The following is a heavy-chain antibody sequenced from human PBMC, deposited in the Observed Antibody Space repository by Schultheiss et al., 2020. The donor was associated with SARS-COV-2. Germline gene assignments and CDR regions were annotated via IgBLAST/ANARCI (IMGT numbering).Heavy chain of an antibody. CDR2: IYYSGDT. CDR1: GGSISRSGYY. J-gene: IGHJ6*02. V-gene: IGHV4-31*03. Sequence: SQTLSLTCTVSGGSISRSGYYWSWIRQHPGKGLEWIGYIYYSGDTSYNPSLKSRLTISGDTSKNQFSLKVNSVTAADTAVYYCARGYRYYYYAMDVWGQGTTVTVSS. D-gene: IGHD5-18*01. CDR3: ARGYRYYYYAMDV.